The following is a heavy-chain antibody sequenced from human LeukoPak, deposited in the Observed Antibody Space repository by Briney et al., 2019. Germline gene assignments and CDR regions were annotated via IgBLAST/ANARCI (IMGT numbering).Heavy chain of an antibody. Sequence: SETLSLTCAVSGYSISSGYYWSWIRQPAGKGLEWIGRIYTSGSTNYNPSLKSRVTISVDTSKNQFSLKLSSVTAADTAVYYCARGLLGAFDYWGQGTLVTVSS. CDR2: IYTSGST. J-gene: IGHJ4*02. D-gene: IGHD3-10*01. CDR1: GYSISSGYY. V-gene: IGHV4-61*02. CDR3: ARGLLGAFDY.